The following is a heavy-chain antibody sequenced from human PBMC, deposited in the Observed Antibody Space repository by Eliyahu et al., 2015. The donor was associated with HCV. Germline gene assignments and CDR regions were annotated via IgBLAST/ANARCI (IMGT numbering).Heavy chain of an antibody. CDR3: ARDLGPSIFGVVPLGY. D-gene: IGHD3-3*01. Sequence: QVQLQESGPGLVKPSETLSLTCTVSGGSISSYYWSWIRQPPGKGLEWIGYIYYSGSTNYNPPLKSRVTISVDTSKNQFSLKLSSVTAADTAVYYCARDLGPSIFGVVPLGYWGQGTLVTVSS. CDR1: GGSISSYY. V-gene: IGHV4-59*01. CDR2: IYYSGST. J-gene: IGHJ4*02.